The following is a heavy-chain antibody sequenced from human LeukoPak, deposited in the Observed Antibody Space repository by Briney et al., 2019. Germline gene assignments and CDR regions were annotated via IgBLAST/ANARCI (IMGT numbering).Heavy chain of an antibody. CDR1: GGSFSGYY. V-gene: IGHV4-34*01. CDR3: ARGGQWLRSYFDY. Sequence: SETLSLTCAVYGGSFSGYYWSWIRQPPGKGLEWIGEINHSGSTNYNPSLKSRVTISVDTSKNQFSLKLSSVTAADTAVYYCARGGQWLRSYFDYWGQGTLVTVYS. D-gene: IGHD5-12*01. J-gene: IGHJ4*02. CDR2: INHSGST.